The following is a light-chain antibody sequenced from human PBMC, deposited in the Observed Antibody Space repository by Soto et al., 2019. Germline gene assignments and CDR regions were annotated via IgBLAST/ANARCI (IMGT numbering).Light chain of an antibody. CDR3: QQRSNWPFT. CDR2: DAS. CDR1: QSVSTY. V-gene: IGKV3-11*01. Sequence: EIVLTQSPATLSLFPGERTTLSCRASQSVSTYLAWYKQKPGQPPRLLMYDASNRATGIPARFSGSGSGTDFTLTITILEPEDFAVYYCQQRSNWPFTFGGGTKVEIK. J-gene: IGKJ4*01.